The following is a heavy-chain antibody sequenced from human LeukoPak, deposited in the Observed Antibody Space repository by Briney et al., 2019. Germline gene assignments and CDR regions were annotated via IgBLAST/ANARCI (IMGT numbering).Heavy chain of an antibody. D-gene: IGHD3-16*01. CDR2: IIPILGIA. V-gene: IGHV1-69*04. J-gene: IGHJ5*02. Sequence: SVKVSCRASGGTFSSYAISWVRQAPGQGLEWMGRIIPILGIANYAQKFQGRVTITADKSTSTAYMELSSLRSEDTAVYYCAREGGNWFDPWGQGTLVTVSS. CDR1: GGTFSSYA. CDR3: AREGGNWFDP.